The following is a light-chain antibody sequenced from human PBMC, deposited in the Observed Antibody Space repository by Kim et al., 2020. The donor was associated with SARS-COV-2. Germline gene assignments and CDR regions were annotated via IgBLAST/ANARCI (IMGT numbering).Light chain of an antibody. CDR2: KAS. Sequence: DIQMTQSPSTLSASVGDRVTITCRASQSISIWLAWYQQKPGKAPKLLIYKASSLESGVPSRFSGSGSGTEFTLIISRLQPDDFATYYCQQYNSYWTFGQGTKVDIK. CDR3: QQYNSYWT. CDR1: QSISIW. J-gene: IGKJ1*01. V-gene: IGKV1-5*03.